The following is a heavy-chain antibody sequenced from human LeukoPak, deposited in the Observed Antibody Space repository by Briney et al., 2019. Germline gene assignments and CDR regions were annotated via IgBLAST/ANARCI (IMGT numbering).Heavy chain of an antibody. Sequence: PSETLSLTCTVSGVSISNYYWNWVRQSPGKGLEWIGYIHFSGSTNYNPSLKSRVTISTDTSKNQFSLNLRSATAADAAVYYCTSGYQTFDPWGQGTLVTVSS. CDR1: GVSISNYY. CDR3: TSGYQTFDP. J-gene: IGHJ5*02. D-gene: IGHD5-18*01. V-gene: IGHV4-59*01. CDR2: IHFSGST.